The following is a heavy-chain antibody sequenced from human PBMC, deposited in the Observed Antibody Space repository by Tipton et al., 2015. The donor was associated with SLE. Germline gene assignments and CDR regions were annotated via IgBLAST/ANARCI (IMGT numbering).Heavy chain of an antibody. CDR2: IKHSGST. Sequence: TLSLTCTVSGGSISGYYWSWIRQPPGKGLEWIGEIKHSGSTNYNPSLKSRVTISVDTSKNQFSLKLSSVTAADTAVYYCASSKYYDFWSGHYYYYMDVWGKGTTVTVSS. CDR3: ASSKYYDFWSGHYYYYMDV. V-gene: IGHV4-34*01. CDR1: GGSISGYY. D-gene: IGHD3-3*01. J-gene: IGHJ6*03.